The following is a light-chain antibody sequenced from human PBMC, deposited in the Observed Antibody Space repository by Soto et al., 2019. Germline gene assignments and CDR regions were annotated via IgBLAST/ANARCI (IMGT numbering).Light chain of an antibody. V-gene: IGKV2-30*02. CDR1: QSLIHSDGNTY. J-gene: IGKJ1*01. Sequence: DVVMTQSPLSLPVTLGQPASISCRSSQSLIHSDGNTYLNWFHQRSGQSPRRLIYKVSDRDSGVPDRFSGRGSGTDFTLKISRVEAEDVGVYYCMQGTHWPWTFGQGTEVEIK. CDR3: MQGTHWPWT. CDR2: KVS.